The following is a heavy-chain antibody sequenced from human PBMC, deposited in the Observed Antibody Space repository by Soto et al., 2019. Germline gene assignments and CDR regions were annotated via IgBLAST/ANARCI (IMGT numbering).Heavy chain of an antibody. J-gene: IGHJ6*02. D-gene: IGHD4-17*01. V-gene: IGHV4-30-4*01. CDR1: GGSISSGDYY. CDR3: GGVGRVTTPRYYGMDG. CDR2: IYYSGST. Sequence: QVQLQESGPGLVKPSQTLSLTCTVSGGSISSGDYYWSWIRQPPGKGLEWIGYIYYSGSTYYNPSLKSRVTISVDTSKSQFSLKLSSVTAADAAVYYCGGVGRVTTPRYYGMDGWGQGTTVTVSS.